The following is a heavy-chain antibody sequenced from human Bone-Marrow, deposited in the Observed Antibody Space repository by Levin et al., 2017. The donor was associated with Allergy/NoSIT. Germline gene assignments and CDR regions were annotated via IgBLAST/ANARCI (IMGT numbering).Heavy chain of an antibody. CDR1: DFILSNYG. CDR2: TSHDGNNR. Sequence: GESLKISCAASDFILSNYGMHWVRQVPGKGLEWLAVTSHDGNNRYHADSVKGRFTVSRDNSENTVYLQMNGLSNEDTAVYYCARDRSSGWYDLGVLDIWGQGTMVTVSS. CDR3: ARDRSSGWYDLGVLDI. V-gene: IGHV3-30*03. D-gene: IGHD6-13*01. J-gene: IGHJ3*02.